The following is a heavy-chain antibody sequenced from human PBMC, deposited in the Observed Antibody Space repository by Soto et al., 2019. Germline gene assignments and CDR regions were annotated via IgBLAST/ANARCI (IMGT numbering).Heavy chain of an antibody. CDR2: ISSSSSTI. D-gene: IGHD3-22*01. J-gene: IGHJ4*02. CDR1: GFTFSSYN. Sequence: PGGSLRLSCAASGFTFSSYNMNWVRQAPGKGLEWVSYISSSSSTIYYADSVKGRFTISRDNAKNSLYLQMNSLRAEDTAVYYGAGAYYYDSSGFDEWGQGTLVTGSS. CDR3: AGAYYYDSSGFDE. V-gene: IGHV3-48*01.